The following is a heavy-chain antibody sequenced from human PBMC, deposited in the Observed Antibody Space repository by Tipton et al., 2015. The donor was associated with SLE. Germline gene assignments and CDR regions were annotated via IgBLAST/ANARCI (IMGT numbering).Heavy chain of an antibody. Sequence: SLRLSCAASGFTFSSYTMVWVRQSPGKGLEWVSTISTSSSFIYFADSVKGRFTISRDNAKNSLYLQMNGLRAEDTAVYYCARETNWNDGAFDIWGQGTMVTVSS. CDR2: ISTSSSFI. CDR3: ARETNWNDGAFDI. V-gene: IGHV3-21*01. CDR1: GFTFSSYT. J-gene: IGHJ3*02. D-gene: IGHD1-1*01.